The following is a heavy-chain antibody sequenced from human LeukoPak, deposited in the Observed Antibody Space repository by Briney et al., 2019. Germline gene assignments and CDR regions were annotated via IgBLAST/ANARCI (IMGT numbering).Heavy chain of an antibody. CDR1: GYTFTSYY. CDR3: ARLSTNPHGAFDI. CDR2: INPSGGST. Sequence: ASVTVSCKASGYTFTSYYMHWVRQAPGQGLEWMGIINPSGGSTSYAQKFQGRVTITRDMAKNTVYMELSSLRSEDPAVEFCARLSTNPHGAFDIWGQGTMVTVSS. J-gene: IGHJ3*02. V-gene: IGHV1-46*01. D-gene: IGHD1-14*01.